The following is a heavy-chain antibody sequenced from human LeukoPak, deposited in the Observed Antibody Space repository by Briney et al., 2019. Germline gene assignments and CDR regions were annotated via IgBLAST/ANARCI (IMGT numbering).Heavy chain of an antibody. J-gene: IGHJ4*02. D-gene: IGHD6-13*01. Sequence: SETLSLTCTVSGGSISSSSYYWGWIRQPPGKGLEWIGSIYYSGSTYYNPSLKSRVTISVDTSKNQFSLKLSSVTAADTAVYYCARRSSSWYPGFFDYWGQGTLVTVSS. CDR3: ARRSSSWYPGFFDY. V-gene: IGHV4-39*01. CDR1: GGSISSSSYY. CDR2: IYYSGST.